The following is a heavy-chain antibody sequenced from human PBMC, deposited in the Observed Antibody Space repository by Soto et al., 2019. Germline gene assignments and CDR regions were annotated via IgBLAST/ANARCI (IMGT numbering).Heavy chain of an antibody. CDR2: IYYSGST. CDR3: ARQPAGLNWFDP. J-gene: IGHJ5*02. CDR1: GGSISSYY. V-gene: IGHV4-59*08. Sequence: QVQLQESGPGLVKPSETLSLTCTVSGGSISSYYWSWIRQPPGKGLEWIGYIYYSGSTNYNPSLKSRVTISVDPSKNQFSLKLSSVTTADTAVYYCARQPAGLNWFDPWGQGTLVTVSS.